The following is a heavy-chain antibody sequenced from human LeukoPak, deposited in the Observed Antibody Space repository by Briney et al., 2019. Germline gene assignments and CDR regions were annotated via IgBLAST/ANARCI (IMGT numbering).Heavy chain of an antibody. J-gene: IGHJ3*02. Sequence: SETLSLTCTVSGGSISSYYWSWIRQPPGKGLEWIGYIYYSGSTNYNPSLKSRVTISVDTSKNQFSLKLSSVTAADTAVYYCARDLRSDAFDIWGQGTMVTVSS. CDR3: ARDLRSDAFDI. CDR2: IYYSGST. V-gene: IGHV4-59*01. CDR1: GGSISSYY.